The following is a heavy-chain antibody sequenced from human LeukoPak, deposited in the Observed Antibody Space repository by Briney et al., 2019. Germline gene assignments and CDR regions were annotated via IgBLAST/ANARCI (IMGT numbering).Heavy chain of an antibody. D-gene: IGHD5-18*01. CDR3: ARDKVDTTSGAFDI. CDR1: GFTFSSDG. V-gene: IGHV3-33*08. Sequence: GGSLRLSCAASGFTFSSDGMHWVRQAPGKGLEWVAVIWYDGSNKYYADSVKGRFTISRDNSKNTLYLQTNSLRAEDTAVYYCARDKVDTTSGAFDIWGQGTMVTVSS. CDR2: IWYDGSNK. J-gene: IGHJ3*02.